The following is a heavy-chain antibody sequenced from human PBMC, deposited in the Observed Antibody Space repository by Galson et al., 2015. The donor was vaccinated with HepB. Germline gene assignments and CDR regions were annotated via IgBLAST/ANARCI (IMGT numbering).Heavy chain of an antibody. J-gene: IGHJ3*02. CDR3: TRGDCSGTSCTAFDI. CDR2: IGTAGDT. CDR1: GFSFSSYD. V-gene: IGHV3-13*01. D-gene: IGHD2-2*01. Sequence: SLRLSCAASGFSFSSYDMYWVRQATGKGLEWVSSIGTAGDTYYPGSVKGRFTVYRENAENSLFLQMNNLRAGDTAVYYCTRGDCSGTSCTAFDIWGRGTMVTVSS.